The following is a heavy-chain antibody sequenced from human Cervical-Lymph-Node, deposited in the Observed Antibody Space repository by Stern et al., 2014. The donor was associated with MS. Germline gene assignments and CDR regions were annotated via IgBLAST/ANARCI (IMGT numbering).Heavy chain of an antibody. J-gene: IGHJ4*01. Sequence: VQLEESGGGLVKPGGSLSLSCAASGFTFSDYYMIWIRQVPGKGLEWVSYVSGSGQTIYYADSVKGRFTISRDNAKNSLYLQMHNLRVEDTAMYYCARCENPIYYDFWSGVDYWGHGTLIAVSS. CDR1: GFTFSDYY. V-gene: IGHV3-11*01. CDR2: VSGSGQTI. CDR3: ARCENPIYYDFWSGVDY. D-gene: IGHD3-3*01.